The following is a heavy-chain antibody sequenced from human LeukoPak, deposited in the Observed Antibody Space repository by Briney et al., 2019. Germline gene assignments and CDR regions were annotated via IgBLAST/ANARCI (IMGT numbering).Heavy chain of an antibody. D-gene: IGHD3-22*01. CDR1: GFTFSNYA. CDR3: ARGNYYDSSGLKRLDY. J-gene: IGHJ4*02. Sequence: GGSLRLSCAASGFTFSNYAMNWVRQAPGKGLEWVSTISGSGGSTYYADSVKGRFTISRDNAKNSLYLQMNSLRAEDTAVYYCARGNYYDSSGLKRLDYWGQGTLVTVSS. CDR2: ISGSGGST. V-gene: IGHV3-23*01.